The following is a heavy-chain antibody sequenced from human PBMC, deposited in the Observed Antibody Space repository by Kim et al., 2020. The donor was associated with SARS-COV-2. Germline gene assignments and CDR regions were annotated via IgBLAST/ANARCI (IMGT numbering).Heavy chain of an antibody. D-gene: IGHD5-12*01. Sequence: GGSLRLSCAASGFTFSNAWMSWVRQAPGKGLDWVGRIKSKTDGGTTDYAAPVKGRFTISRDDSKNTLYLQMNSLKTEDTAVYYCTTDLVVATYYYYGMDVWGQGTTVTVSS. CDR3: TTDLVVATYYYYGMDV. CDR2: IKSKTDGGTT. J-gene: IGHJ6*02. CDR1: GFTFSNAW. V-gene: IGHV3-15*01.